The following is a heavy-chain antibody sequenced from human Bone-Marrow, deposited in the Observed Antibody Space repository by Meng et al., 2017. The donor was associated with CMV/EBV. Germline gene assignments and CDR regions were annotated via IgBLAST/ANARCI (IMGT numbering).Heavy chain of an antibody. D-gene: IGHD2-2*01. J-gene: IGHJ4*02. Sequence: GESLKISCAASGFTFSSYSMNWVRQAPGKGLEWVSSISSSSSYIYYADSVKGRFTISRDNAKNSLYLQMNSLRAEDTAVYYCARLYCSSTSCPQGMYFDYWGQGTLVTVSS. V-gene: IGHV3-21*01. CDR1: GFTFSSYS. CDR2: ISSSSSYI. CDR3: ARLYCSSTSCPQGMYFDY.